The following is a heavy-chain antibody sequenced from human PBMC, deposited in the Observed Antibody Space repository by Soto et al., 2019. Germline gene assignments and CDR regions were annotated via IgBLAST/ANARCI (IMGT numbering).Heavy chain of an antibody. V-gene: IGHV3-30-3*01. CDR3: ASLAMVVVVVAATDNWFDP. J-gene: IGHJ5*02. D-gene: IGHD2-15*01. CDR2: ISYDGSNK. CDR1: GFTFSSYA. Sequence: GGSLRLSCAASGFTFSSYAMHWVRQAPCKGLEWVAVISYDGSNKYYADSVKGRFTISRDNSKNTLYLQMNSLRAEDTAVYYCASLAMVVVVVAATDNWFDPWGQGTLVTVSS.